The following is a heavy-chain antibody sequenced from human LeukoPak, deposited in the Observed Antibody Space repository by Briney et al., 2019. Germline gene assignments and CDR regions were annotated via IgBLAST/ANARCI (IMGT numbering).Heavy chain of an antibody. J-gene: IGHJ4*02. Sequence: GGSLRLSCAASGFTFSSYWMSWVRQAPGKGLEWVANIKQDGSEKYYVDSVKGRFTISRDNAKNSLYLQMNSLRAEDTAVYYCARGRWDIVVVPAEYYFDYWGQGTLVTVSS. D-gene: IGHD2-2*01. CDR1: GFTFSSYW. CDR3: ARGRWDIVVVPAEYYFDY. V-gene: IGHV3-7*01. CDR2: IKQDGSEK.